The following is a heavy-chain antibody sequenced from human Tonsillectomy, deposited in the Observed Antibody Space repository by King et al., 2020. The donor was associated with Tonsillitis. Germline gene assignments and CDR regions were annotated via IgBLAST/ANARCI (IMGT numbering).Heavy chain of an antibody. J-gene: IGHJ4*02. Sequence: VQLVESGGGLVQPGGSLRLSCAASGFTFSSYAMSWVRQAPGKGLEWVSAISGSGGSTYYADSVKGRLTITRDNSKNTLYLQMNSLRAEDTAVYYCARVIVGATHGFSYFAYWGQGTLVTVSS. CDR3: ARVIVGATHGFSYFAY. D-gene: IGHD1-26*01. CDR2: ISGSGGST. V-gene: IGHV3-23*04. CDR1: GFTFSSYA.